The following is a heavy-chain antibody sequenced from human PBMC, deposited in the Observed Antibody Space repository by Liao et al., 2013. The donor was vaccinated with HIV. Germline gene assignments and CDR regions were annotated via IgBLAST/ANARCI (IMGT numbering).Heavy chain of an antibody. Sequence: QVQLQESGPGLVKPSETLSLTCTVSGGSISSYYWSWIRQPPGKGLEWIGYIYYSGSTNYNPSLKSRVTISVDTSKNQFSLKLSSVTAADTAVYYCARAGYYDSSGYFNYWGQGTLVTVSS. CDR2: IYYSGST. V-gene: IGHV4-59*01. D-gene: IGHD3-22*01. CDR3: ARAGYYDSSGYFNY. J-gene: IGHJ4*02. CDR1: GGSISSYY.